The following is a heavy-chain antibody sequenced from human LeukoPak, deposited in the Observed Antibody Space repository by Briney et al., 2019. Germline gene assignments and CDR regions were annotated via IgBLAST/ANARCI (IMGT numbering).Heavy chain of an antibody. Sequence: PSETPSLTCTVSGGSLSSSRYYWGWTRQPPGKGLEWIGSISYSGTTYYNPPLKSRVTISVDTSNNQFALRLSSVTAADTAVYYCARHMESGTYPLDNWGQGTLVTVSS. V-gene: IGHV4-39*01. CDR2: ISYSGTT. CDR3: ARHMESGTYPLDN. J-gene: IGHJ4*02. CDR1: GGSLSSSRYY. D-gene: IGHD1-26*01.